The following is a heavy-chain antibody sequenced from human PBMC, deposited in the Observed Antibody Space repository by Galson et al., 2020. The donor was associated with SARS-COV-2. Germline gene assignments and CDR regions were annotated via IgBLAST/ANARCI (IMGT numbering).Heavy chain of an antibody. D-gene: IGHD5-12*01. V-gene: IGHV4-59*01. J-gene: IGHJ5*02. CDR2: IYYSGST. CDR1: GGSISSYY. Sequence: ASETLSLTCTVSGGSISSYYWSWIRQPPGKGLEWIGYIYYSGSTNYNPSLKSRVTISVDTSKNQFSLKLSSVTAADTAVYYCASFILGGYDTNWFDPWGQGTLVTVSS. CDR3: ASFILGGYDTNWFDP.